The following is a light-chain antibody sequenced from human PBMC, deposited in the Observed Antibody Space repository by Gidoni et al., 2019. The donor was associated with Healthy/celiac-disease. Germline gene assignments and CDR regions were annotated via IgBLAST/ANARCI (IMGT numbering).Light chain of an antibody. CDR1: QSISSW. CDR3: QQYNSYSYT. Sequence: DIQMTQSPSTLSASVGDRVTITCRASQSISSWLAWYQQKPGKAPKLLIYDASSLESGVPSRFSGSGSGTEFTLTISSLQPDDFATYYCQQYNSYSYTFXQGTQLEIK. V-gene: IGKV1-5*01. J-gene: IGKJ2*01. CDR2: DAS.